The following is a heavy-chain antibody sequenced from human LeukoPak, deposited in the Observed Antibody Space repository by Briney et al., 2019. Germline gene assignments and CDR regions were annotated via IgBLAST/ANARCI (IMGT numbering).Heavy chain of an antibody. D-gene: IGHD1-26*01. V-gene: IGHV4-39*01. CDR1: AGSISSSSYY. Sequence: SETLSLTCTVSAGSISSSSYYWGWIRQPPGKRLEWIGSIYYSGSTYYNPSLKSRVTISVDTSKNQFSLKLSSVTAADTAVYYCARRIVGATAYFQHWGQGTLVTVSS. CDR3: ARRIVGATAYFQH. CDR2: IYYSGST. J-gene: IGHJ1*01.